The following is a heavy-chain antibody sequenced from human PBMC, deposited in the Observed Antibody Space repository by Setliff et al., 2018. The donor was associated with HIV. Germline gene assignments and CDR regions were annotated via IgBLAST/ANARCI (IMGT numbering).Heavy chain of an antibody. V-gene: IGHV4-34*11. CDR3: ARIGSGWSVGWFDP. D-gene: IGHD6-13*01. CDR2: IYYSANT. J-gene: IGHJ5*02. CDR1: GGSFSDYY. Sequence: SETLSLTCAVYGGSFSDYYWGWIRQPPGKGLEWIGSIYYSANTYYIPSLKSRATISIDTSKNQLSLKLRSVTAADTAVYYCARIGSGWSVGWFDPWGQGTLVTVSS.